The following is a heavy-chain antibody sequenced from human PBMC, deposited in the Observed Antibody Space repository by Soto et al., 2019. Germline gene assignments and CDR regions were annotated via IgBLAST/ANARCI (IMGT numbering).Heavy chain of an antibody. D-gene: IGHD2-21*02. CDR3: ASQVVVTATLDY. Sequence: QVQLVESGGGVVQPGRSLRLSCAASGFTFSSYAMHWVRQAPGKGLEWVAVISYDGSNKYYADSVKGRFTIPRDNSKNTLYLQMNSLRAEDTAVYYCASQVVVTATLDYWGQGTLVTVSS. J-gene: IGHJ4*02. V-gene: IGHV3-30-3*01. CDR2: ISYDGSNK. CDR1: GFTFSSYA.